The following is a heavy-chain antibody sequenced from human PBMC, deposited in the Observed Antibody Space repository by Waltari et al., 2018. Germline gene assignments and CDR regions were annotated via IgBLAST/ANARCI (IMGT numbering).Heavy chain of an antibody. D-gene: IGHD3-10*01. Sequence: QLQLQASGPGLVKPSETLSLTCTVSGGSISSSSYYWGWIRQPPGKGTEWRGCNYYSGRTYYNPCLKSRVTISGDTSKNQFSRKRRSVTAADTAVDYCAREGRYGSGNGDFQHWGQGTLVTVSS. CDR3: AREGRYGSGNGDFQH. CDR2: NYYSGRT. CDR1: GGSISSSSYY. V-gene: IGHV4-39*07. J-gene: IGHJ1*01.